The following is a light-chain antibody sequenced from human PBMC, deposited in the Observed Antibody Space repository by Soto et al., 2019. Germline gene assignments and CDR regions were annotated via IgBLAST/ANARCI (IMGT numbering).Light chain of an antibody. CDR3: QQRSHWPPLT. V-gene: IGKV3-11*01. Sequence: EIVLTQSPATLSMSPGERATLSCRASQSVSTYLAWYQQKPRQAPRLLIFDASNRASGIPSRFSGSGSGTNFTLTISRLEPEDFAVYFCQQRSHWPPLTFGGGTKVEIK. J-gene: IGKJ4*01. CDR1: QSVSTY. CDR2: DAS.